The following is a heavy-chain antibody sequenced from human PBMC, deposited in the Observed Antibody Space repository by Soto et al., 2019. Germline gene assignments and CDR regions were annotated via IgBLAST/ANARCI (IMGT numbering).Heavy chain of an antibody. D-gene: IGHD1-26*01. Sequence: SETLSLTCTVSGGSISSYYWSWIRQPPGKGLEWIGYIYYSGSTNYNPSLKSRVTISVDTSKNQFSLKLSSVTAADTAVYYCARAIHLVGATTFDYWGQGTLVTVSS. CDR3: ARAIHLVGATTFDY. J-gene: IGHJ4*02. CDR1: GGSISSYY. CDR2: IYYSGST. V-gene: IGHV4-59*08.